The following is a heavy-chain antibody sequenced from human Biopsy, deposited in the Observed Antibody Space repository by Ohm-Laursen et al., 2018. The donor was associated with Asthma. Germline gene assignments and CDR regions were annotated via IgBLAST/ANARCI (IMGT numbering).Heavy chain of an antibody. J-gene: IGHJ3*01. CDR1: GYNFISFA. V-gene: IGHV1-3*04. CDR2: VNTGNGDT. D-gene: IGHD3-9*01. CDR3: ARTYYDFLTGQVKDVFGV. Sequence: ASVKVSCNASGYNFISFAIHWVRQAPGQRLEWMGWVNTGNGDTKYSQKFQGRVIITRDTSASTAYMELRSLRSEDTATYYCARTYYDFLTGQVKDVFGVWGQGTMVTVSS.